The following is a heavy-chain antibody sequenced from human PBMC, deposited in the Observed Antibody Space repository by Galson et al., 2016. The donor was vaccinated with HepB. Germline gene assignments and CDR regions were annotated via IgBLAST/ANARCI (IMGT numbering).Heavy chain of an antibody. CDR2: TYPDDSDT. D-gene: IGHD1-26*01. V-gene: IGHV5-51*01. Sequence: QSGAEVKRPGESLKISCKGSGYSFTSYWIGWVRQMPGKGLEWMGMTYPDDSDTRYSPSFQDQVTMSADKSINTAYLQWSSLKASDTAMYYCAVGVRVGASQACDYWGQGTLVTVSS. J-gene: IGHJ4*02. CDR3: AVGVRVGASQACDY. CDR1: GYSFTSYW.